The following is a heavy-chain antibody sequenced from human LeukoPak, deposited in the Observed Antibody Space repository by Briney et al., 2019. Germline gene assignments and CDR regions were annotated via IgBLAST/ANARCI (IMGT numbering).Heavy chain of an antibody. J-gene: IGHJ4*02. CDR2: ISFDGSNK. V-gene: IGHV3-30-3*01. CDR3: VRGIGLSSGWYEFDY. CDR1: GFTFSSYA. D-gene: IGHD6-19*01. Sequence: GGSLTLSCAAPGFTFSSYALHWVRQAPGKGLEWVSLISFDGSNKYYADSVKGRFTISRDNSKNTLHLQMNNLRPEDTALYYCVRGIGLSSGWYEFDYWGQGTLVTVSS.